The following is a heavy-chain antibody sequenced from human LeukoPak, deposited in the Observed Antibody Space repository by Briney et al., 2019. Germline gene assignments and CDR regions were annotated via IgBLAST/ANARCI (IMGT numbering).Heavy chain of an antibody. Sequence: PGGSLRLSCAAYGFTFSSSWMHWVRQAPGEGLAWVSFIRTDGSSTTYADSVRGRFTISRDNDGNTVYLQMNGLRAEDTAVYYCATDGGYAADYWGQGVLVTVSS. D-gene: IGHD2-2*01. CDR2: IRTDGSST. CDR1: GFTFSSSW. CDR3: ATDGGYAADY. J-gene: IGHJ4*02. V-gene: IGHV3-74*01.